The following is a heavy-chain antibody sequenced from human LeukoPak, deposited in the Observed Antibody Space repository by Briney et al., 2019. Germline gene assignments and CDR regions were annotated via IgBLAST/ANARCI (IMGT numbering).Heavy chain of an antibody. CDR2: VYYSGST. D-gene: IGHD6-13*01. Sequence: SETLSLTCTVSAGSISSTSYSWGWIRQPPGKGLEWIGSVYYSGSTYYNPSLKSRVTISVDTSKNQFSLKLSSVTAADTAVYYCARHVRKRGIAAAGTPGWFDPWGQGTLVTVSS. J-gene: IGHJ5*02. CDR3: ARHVRKRGIAAAGTPGWFDP. V-gene: IGHV4-39*01. CDR1: AGSISSTSYS.